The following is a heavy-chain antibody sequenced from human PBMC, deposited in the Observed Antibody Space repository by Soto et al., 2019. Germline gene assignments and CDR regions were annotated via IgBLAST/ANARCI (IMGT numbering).Heavy chain of an antibody. Sequence: ASVKVSCKASGYTFTSYAMHWVRQAPGQRLEWMGWINAGNGNTKYSQKFQGRVTITRDTSASTAYMELSSLRSEDTAVYYCAREWDNKSEHSSGWYDDFWGQGTLVTVSS. CDR3: AREWDNKSEHSSGWYDDF. D-gene: IGHD6-19*01. CDR1: GYTFTSYA. CDR2: INAGNGNT. V-gene: IGHV1-3*01. J-gene: IGHJ4*02.